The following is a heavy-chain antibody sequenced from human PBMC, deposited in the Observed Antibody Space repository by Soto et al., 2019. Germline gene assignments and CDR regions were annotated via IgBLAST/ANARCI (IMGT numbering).Heavy chain of an antibody. CDR2: IYYSGNT. CDR1: GGSISSPSYY. D-gene: IGHD1-7*01. CDR3: ARLPGITNFRRDY. J-gene: IGHJ4*02. V-gene: IGHV4-39*01. Sequence: SETLSLTCSVSGGSISSPSYYWGWIRQPPGKGLEWIGSIYYSGNTYYNPSLKSRVTIFVDTSRNQFSLKVNSVTAADTAVYFCARLPGITNFRRDYWGQGTLVTVSS.